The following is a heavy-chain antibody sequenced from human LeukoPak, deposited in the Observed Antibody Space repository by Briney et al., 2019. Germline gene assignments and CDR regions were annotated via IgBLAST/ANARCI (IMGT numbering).Heavy chain of an antibody. D-gene: IGHD3-3*01. Sequence: SVKVSCKASGGTFSSYTISWLRQAPGQGLEWMGRIIPILGIANYAQKFQGRVTITADKSTSTAYMELSSLRSEDTAVYYCARVDGTTGDLWSGYSFDCWGQGTLVTVSS. J-gene: IGHJ4*02. CDR3: ARVDGTTGDLWSGYSFDC. V-gene: IGHV1-69*02. CDR2: IIPILGIA. CDR1: GGTFSSYT.